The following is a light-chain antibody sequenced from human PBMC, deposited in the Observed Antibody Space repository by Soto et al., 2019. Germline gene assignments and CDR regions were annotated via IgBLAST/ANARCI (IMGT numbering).Light chain of an antibody. J-gene: IGKJ1*01. CDR1: QSISSW. V-gene: IGKV1-5*03. CDR3: QHYNSYPGWT. CDR2: KAS. Sequence: DIQMTQSPSTLSASVGDRVTITCRASQSISSWLAWYQQKPGKAPKLLIYKASSLESGVPSRFSGSGSGTEFTLTISSLQTDDFATYFCQHYNSYPGWTFGQGTKVEIK.